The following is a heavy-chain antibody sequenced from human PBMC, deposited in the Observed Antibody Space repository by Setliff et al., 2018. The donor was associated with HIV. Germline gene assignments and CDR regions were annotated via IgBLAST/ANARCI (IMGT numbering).Heavy chain of an antibody. D-gene: IGHD5-18*01. Sequence: GGSLRLSCAASGFTFSTHWMTWVRQAPGKGLEWVANIKEDGSEKYYVDSVKGRFTISRDNAKNSLYLQIHSLRVEDTAVYYCASDLPGYTAMVHWGQGTLVTVSS. CDR1: GFTFSTHW. CDR3: ASDLPGYTAMVH. V-gene: IGHV3-7*01. J-gene: IGHJ4*02. CDR2: IKEDGSEK.